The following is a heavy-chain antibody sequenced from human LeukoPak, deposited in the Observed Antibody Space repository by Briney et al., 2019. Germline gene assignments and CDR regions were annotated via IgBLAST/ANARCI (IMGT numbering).Heavy chain of an antibody. V-gene: IGHV1-2*02. D-gene: IGHD2-2*01. CDR3: ARSGEYCSSTSCYPSGY. Sequence: ASVKVSCKASGYTFTGYYMHWVRQAPGQGLEWMGWINPNRGGTNYAQKFQGRVTMTRDTSISTAYMELSRLRSDDTAVYYCARSGEYCSSTSCYPSGYWGQGTLVTVSS. CDR2: INPNRGGT. CDR1: GYTFTGYY. J-gene: IGHJ4*02.